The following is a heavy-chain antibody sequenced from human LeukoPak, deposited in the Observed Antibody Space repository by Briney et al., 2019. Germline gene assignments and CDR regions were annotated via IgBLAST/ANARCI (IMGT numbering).Heavy chain of an antibody. CDR3: ARTKGGYSRSCYDY. D-gene: IGHD6-13*01. CDR1: GFTFSSYE. CDR2: ISSSGSTI. J-gene: IGHJ4*02. Sequence: GGSLRLSCAASGFTFSSYEMNWVRQAPGKGLEWVSYISSSGSTIYYADSVKGRFTISRDNAKNSLYLQMNSLRAEDAAVYYCARTKGGYSRSCYDYWGQGTLVTVSS. V-gene: IGHV3-48*03.